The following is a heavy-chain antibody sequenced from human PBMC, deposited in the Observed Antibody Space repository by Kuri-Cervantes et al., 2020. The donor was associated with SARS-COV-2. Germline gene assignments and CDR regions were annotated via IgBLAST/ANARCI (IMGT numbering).Heavy chain of an antibody. CDR2: ISSSSSYI. D-gene: IGHD3-3*01. J-gene: IGHJ6*03. Sequence: ETLSLTCAASGFTFSSYSMNWVRQAPGKGLEWVSSISSSSSYIYYADSVKGRFTISRDNAKNSLYLQMNSLRAEDTAVYYCARGGYYDFWSGYLRDSYYYMDVWGKGTTVTVSS. CDR3: ARGGYYDFWSGYLRDSYYYMDV. CDR1: GFTFSSYS. V-gene: IGHV3-21*01.